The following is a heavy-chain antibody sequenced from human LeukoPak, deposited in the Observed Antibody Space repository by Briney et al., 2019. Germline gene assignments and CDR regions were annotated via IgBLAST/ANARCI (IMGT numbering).Heavy chain of an antibody. J-gene: IGHJ4*02. CDR2: INPNSGGT. CDR3: ARESGGFPAAGTDY. CDR1: GYTFTGYY. Sequence: ASVKVSCKASGYTFTGYYMHWVRQAPGQGLEWMGWINPNSGGTNYAQKFQGRVTMTRDTSISTAYMELSRLRSDDTAVYYCARESGGFPAAGTDYWGQGTLVTVSS. V-gene: IGHV1-2*02. D-gene: IGHD6-13*01.